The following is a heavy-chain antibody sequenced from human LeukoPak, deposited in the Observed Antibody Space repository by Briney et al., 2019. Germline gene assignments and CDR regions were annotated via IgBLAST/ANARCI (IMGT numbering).Heavy chain of an antibody. V-gene: IGHV4-59*02. CDR2: IYYSGNTRGST. CDR1: GDSVTTYY. Sequence: SETLSLTCTVSGDSVTTYYWSWVRQPPGKGLEWVGAIYYSGNTRGSTNYNPSLKSRVTMSVDTSKNQFSLRPTSVSAADTATYFCARGAAPGDFWGQGILVIVSS. CDR3: ARGAAPGDF. D-gene: IGHD6-25*01. J-gene: IGHJ4*02.